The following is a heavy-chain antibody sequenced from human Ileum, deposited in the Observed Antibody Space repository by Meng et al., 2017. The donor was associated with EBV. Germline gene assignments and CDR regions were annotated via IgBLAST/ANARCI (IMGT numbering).Heavy chain of an antibody. J-gene: IGHJ4*02. CDR2: IYYSGST. Sequence: QRLLRERAPELVKPSETLSPPGTFSGGSFSSSNWTSLRKPPGKGLEWIGYIYYSGSTNYNPSLKSRVTISVDTSKNQFSLNLSSVTAADTAVYYCAWGGWSLDYWGQGTLVTVSS. CDR3: AWGGWSLDY. CDR1: GGSFSSSN. V-gene: IGHV4-59*08. D-gene: IGHD2-15*01.